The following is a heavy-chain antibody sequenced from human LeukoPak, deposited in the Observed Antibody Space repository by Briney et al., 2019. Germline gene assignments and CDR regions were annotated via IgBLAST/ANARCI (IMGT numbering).Heavy chain of an antibody. CDR2: ISSSGSTI. J-gene: IGHJ4*02. D-gene: IGHD2-2*01. CDR3: AKAGAVCSSTSCYANY. CDR1: GFTFSDYY. V-gene: IGHV3-11*01. Sequence: GGSLRLSCAASGFTFSDYYMNWIRQAPGKGVEWLSYISSSGSTIYYADSVKGRFTISRDNSKNTLYLQMHSLRAEDTAVYYCAKAGAVCSSTSCYANYWGQGTLVTVSS.